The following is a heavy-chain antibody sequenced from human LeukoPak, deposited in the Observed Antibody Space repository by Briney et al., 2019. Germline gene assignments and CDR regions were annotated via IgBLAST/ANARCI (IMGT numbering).Heavy chain of an antibody. V-gene: IGHV4-59*01. CDR3: ARGRITMVRGVIWYYFDY. CDR1: GGSISSYY. D-gene: IGHD3-10*01. J-gene: IGHJ4*02. Sequence: SETLSLTCTVSGGSISSYYWSWIRQPPGKGLEWIGYIYYSGSTNYNPSLKSRVTISVDTSKNQFSLKLSSVTAADTAVYYCARGRITMVRGVIWYYFDYWGQGTLVTVSS. CDR2: IYYSGST.